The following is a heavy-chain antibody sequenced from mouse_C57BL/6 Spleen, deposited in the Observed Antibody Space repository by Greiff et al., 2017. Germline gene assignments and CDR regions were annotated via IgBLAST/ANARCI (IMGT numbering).Heavy chain of an antibody. D-gene: IGHD3-2*02. CDR3: ARSTAQAPYYYAMDY. Sequence: QQSCKASGYTFTSYWMQWVKQRPGQGLEWIGEIDPSDSYTNYNQKFKGKATLTVDTSSSTAYMQLSSLTSEDSAVYYCARSTAQAPYYYAMDYWGQGTSVTVSS. CDR1: GYTFTSYW. J-gene: IGHJ4*01. V-gene: IGHV1-50*01. CDR2: IDPSDSYT.